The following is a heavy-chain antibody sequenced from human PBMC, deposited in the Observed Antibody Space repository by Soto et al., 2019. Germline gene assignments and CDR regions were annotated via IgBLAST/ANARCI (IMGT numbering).Heavy chain of an antibody. Sequence: GASVKVSCKASGYTFTSYGISWVRQAPGQGLEWMGWISAYNGNTNYAQKLQGRVTMTTDTSTSTAYMELRSLRSDDTAAYYCARGPTFDILTGYYMDVWFDPWGQGTLVTVSS. D-gene: IGHD3-9*01. CDR2: ISAYNGNT. CDR3: ARGPTFDILTGYYMDVWFDP. CDR1: GYTFTSYG. V-gene: IGHV1-18*01. J-gene: IGHJ5*02.